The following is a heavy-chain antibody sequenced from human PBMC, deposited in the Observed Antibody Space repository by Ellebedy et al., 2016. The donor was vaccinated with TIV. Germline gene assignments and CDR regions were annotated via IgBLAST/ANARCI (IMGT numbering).Heavy chain of an antibody. J-gene: IGHJ4*02. CDR3: ARNGYCSSGDSYALGY. CDR2: LNSAGSNA. V-gene: IGHV3-74*01. Sequence: GESLKISCVASGFTFRRHYMHCVRQTPGKGLVWVSRLNSAGSNAIYAESVKGRFTISRDNAKNMLYLQMNSLRAEDTAVYYCARNGYCSSGDSYALGYWGQGTLVTVSS. CDR1: GFTFRRHY. D-gene: IGHD2-2*03.